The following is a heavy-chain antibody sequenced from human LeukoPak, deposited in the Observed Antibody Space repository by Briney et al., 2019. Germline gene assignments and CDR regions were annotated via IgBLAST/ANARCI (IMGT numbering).Heavy chain of an antibody. CDR3: ARVIYDFWSGYYSSYGMDV. CDR1: GYAFTSYD. Sequence: ASVKVSCKASGYAFTSYDINWVRQATGQGLEWMGWMNPNSGNTGYAQKLQGRVTMTRNTSISTAYMELSSLRSEDTAVYYCARVIYDFWSGYYSSYGMDVWGQGTTVTVSS. V-gene: IGHV1-8*01. J-gene: IGHJ6*02. D-gene: IGHD3-3*01. CDR2: MNPNSGNT.